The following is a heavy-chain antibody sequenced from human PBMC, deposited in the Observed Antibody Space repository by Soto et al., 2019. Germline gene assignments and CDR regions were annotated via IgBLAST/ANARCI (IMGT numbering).Heavy chain of an antibody. Sequence: VGSLRLSCAASGFTFSSYGMSWVRQAPGKGLEWVSVISGSGDGTYYADSVKGRLTVSRDNSKNTLYLQMNSLRAEDTAVYYCAKVRFDIVTGFSSRDYFDYWGRGTLVTVSS. CDR1: GFTFSSYG. CDR3: AKVRFDIVTGFSSRDYFDY. D-gene: IGHD3-9*01. V-gene: IGHV3-23*01. CDR2: ISGSGDGT. J-gene: IGHJ4*02.